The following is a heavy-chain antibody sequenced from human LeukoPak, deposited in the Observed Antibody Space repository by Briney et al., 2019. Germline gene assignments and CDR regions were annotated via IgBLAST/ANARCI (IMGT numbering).Heavy chain of an antibody. CDR2: ITGSGGFT. CDR1: GCTFSNAW. V-gene: IGHV3-23*01. J-gene: IGHJ4*02. Sequence: GGSLRLSCAASGCTFSNAWMSWVRQAPGKGLEWVSVITGSGGFTQYADSVKGRFTISRDNSKNTVYLQMNSLRVEDAALYYCVRSLDYWGQGTLVTVSS. CDR3: VRSLDY.